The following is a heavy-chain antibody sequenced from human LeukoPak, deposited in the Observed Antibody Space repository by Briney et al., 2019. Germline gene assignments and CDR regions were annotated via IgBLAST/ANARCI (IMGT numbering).Heavy chain of an antibody. CDR2: INHSGST. CDR1: GGSISRYY. Sequence: SETLSLTCTVSGGSISRYYWSWIRLPAGKGLEWIGEINHSGSTNYNPSLKSRVTISVDTSKNQFSLKLSSVTAADTAVYYCARGRRGVYYYYYYMDVWGKGTTVTVSS. CDR3: ARGRRGVYYYYYYMDV. V-gene: IGHV4-34*01. J-gene: IGHJ6*03. D-gene: IGHD3-10*01.